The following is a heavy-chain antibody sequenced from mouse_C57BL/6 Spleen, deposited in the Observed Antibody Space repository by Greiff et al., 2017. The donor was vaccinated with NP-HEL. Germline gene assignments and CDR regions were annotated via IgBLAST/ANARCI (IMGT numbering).Heavy chain of an antibody. Sequence: QVQLQQPGAELVRPGSSVKLSCKASGYTFTSYWMHWVKQRPIQGLEWIGNIDPSDSETPYNQKFKDKATLTVDKSSSTAYMLLSSLTSEDSAVYYCARNYGYFDYWGQGTTLTVSS. V-gene: IGHV1-52*01. CDR3: ARNYGYFDY. CDR1: GYTFTSYW. J-gene: IGHJ2*01. CDR2: IDPSDSET. D-gene: IGHD1-1*02.